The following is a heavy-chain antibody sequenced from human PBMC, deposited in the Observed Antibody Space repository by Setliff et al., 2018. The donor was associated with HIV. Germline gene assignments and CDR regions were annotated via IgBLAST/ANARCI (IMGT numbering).Heavy chain of an antibody. V-gene: IGHV3-23*01. J-gene: IGHJ4*02. D-gene: IGHD3-22*01. CDR3: AKVDDSSGYYYIDY. CDR2: ISGSGGST. CDR1: GFTFSSYA. Sequence: GGSLRLSCAASGFTFSSYAMSWVRQAPGKGLEWVSAISGSGGSTYYADSVKGRFTISRDNSKNTLYLQMNSLRAEDTAVYYCAKVDDSSGYYYIDYWGQGTLVTVSS.